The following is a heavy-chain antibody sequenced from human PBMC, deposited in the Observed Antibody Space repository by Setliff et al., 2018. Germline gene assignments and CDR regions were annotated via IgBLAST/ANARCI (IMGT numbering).Heavy chain of an antibody. CDR2: IYTKGGT. Sequence: PSETLSLTCSVAGGSMTDFFWHWFRRPPGKGLGWIGYIYTKGGTNYSPSLKSRVTMSVDRSRNQFSLTLSSVSAADMAVYYCARGLNTESWTPLYWSPGTLVTVSS. J-gene: IGHJ4*02. V-gene: IGHV4-4*08. D-gene: IGHD2-15*01. CDR3: ARGLNTESWTPLY. CDR1: GGSMTDFF.